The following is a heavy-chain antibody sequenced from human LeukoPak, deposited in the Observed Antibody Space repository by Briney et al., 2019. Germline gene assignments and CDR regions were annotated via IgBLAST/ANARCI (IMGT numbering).Heavy chain of an antibody. D-gene: IGHD4-17*01. Sequence: GGSLRLSCAASGFTFSSYSMSWVRQAPGKGLEWVSGFSVSDKTTYYADSVKGRFIISRDNSENTLYLQIESLRAEDTAVYYCAKDPSMYDGDYIIRWGQGTLVIVSS. CDR1: GFTFSSYS. J-gene: IGHJ4*02. CDR2: FSVSDKTT. V-gene: IGHV3-23*01. CDR3: AKDPSMYDGDYIIR.